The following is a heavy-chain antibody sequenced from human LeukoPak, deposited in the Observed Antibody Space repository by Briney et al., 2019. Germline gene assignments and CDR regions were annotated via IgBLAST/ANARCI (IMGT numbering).Heavy chain of an antibody. CDR3: ASPMRGAIDY. CDR1: GFTFSSYA. J-gene: IGHJ4*02. D-gene: IGHD3-22*01. CDR2: ISGSGGGT. V-gene: IGHV3-23*01. Sequence: GGSLRLSCAASGFTFSSYAMSWVRQAPGKGLEWVSAISGSGGGTYYADSVKGRFTITRDNSKNTLYLQMNSLRAEDTAVYYCASPMRGAIDYWGQGTLVTVSS.